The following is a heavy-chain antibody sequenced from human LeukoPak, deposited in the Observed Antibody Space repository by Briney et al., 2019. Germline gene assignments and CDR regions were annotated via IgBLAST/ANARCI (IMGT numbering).Heavy chain of an antibody. Sequence: SVKVSCKASGGTFSSYAIRWLRQPPGQGLEWMGRIIPILGIANYAQKFQGRVTITADKSTSTAYMELSSLRSEDTAVYYCARDLWDTAMCTAMDVWGQGTTVTVSS. CDR3: ARDLWDTAMCTAMDV. CDR1: GGTFSSYA. CDR2: IIPILGIA. V-gene: IGHV1-69*04. D-gene: IGHD5-18*01. J-gene: IGHJ6*02.